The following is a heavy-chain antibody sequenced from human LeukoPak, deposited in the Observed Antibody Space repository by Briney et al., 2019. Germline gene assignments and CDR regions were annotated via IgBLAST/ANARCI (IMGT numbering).Heavy chain of an antibody. Sequence: GESLQISCKGSGYSFTSYWIGWVRQMPGKGLEWMGIIYPGDSDTRYSPSFQGQVTISADKSISTACLQWSSLKASDTAMYYCARHVRDSSARYYFDYWGQGTLVTVSS. CDR1: GYSFTSYW. D-gene: IGHD6-6*01. CDR3: ARHVRDSSARYYFDY. CDR2: IYPGDSDT. J-gene: IGHJ4*02. V-gene: IGHV5-51*01.